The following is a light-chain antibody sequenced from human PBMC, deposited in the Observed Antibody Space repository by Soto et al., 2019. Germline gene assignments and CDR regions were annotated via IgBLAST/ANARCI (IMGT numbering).Light chain of an antibody. CDR2: GAS. CDR1: QGIINY. V-gene: IGKV1-9*01. CDR3: QQLCIYPHT. J-gene: IGKJ3*01. Sequence: IELTQSPASLSASVGDRVTITCRASQGIINYLAWYQQKPGKAPKLLIYGASTLQSGVPSRFGGSGSGTAFTLTVSSLQPQEFATYYYQQLCIYPHTFGPGTKVDIK.